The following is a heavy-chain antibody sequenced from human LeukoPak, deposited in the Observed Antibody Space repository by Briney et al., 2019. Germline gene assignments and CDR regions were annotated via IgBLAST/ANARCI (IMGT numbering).Heavy chain of an antibody. CDR1: GFMFSDYH. J-gene: IGHJ6*02. CDR3: ARAQDGPGIAVAGTSYYYGMDV. V-gene: IGHV3-66*01. D-gene: IGHD6-19*01. Sequence: GGSLRLSCAASGFMFSDYHMTWVRQAPGKGLEWVSVIYSGGSTYYADSVKGRFTISRDNSKNTLYLQMNSLRAEDTAVYYCARAQDGPGIAVAGTSYYYGMDVWGQGTTVTVSS. CDR2: IYSGGST.